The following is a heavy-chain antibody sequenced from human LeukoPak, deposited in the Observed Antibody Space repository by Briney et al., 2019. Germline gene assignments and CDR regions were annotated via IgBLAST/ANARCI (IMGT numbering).Heavy chain of an antibody. Sequence: PGGSLRLSCAASGFTFSSYAMSWVRQAPGKGLEWVSAISGSGGGTYYADSVKGRFTISRDNSKNTLYLQMNSLRAEDTAVYYCAKDRDSSGYYYHFGDFQHWGQGTLVTVSS. CDR1: GFTFSSYA. CDR3: AKDRDSSGYYYHFGDFQH. V-gene: IGHV3-23*01. D-gene: IGHD3-22*01. J-gene: IGHJ1*01. CDR2: ISGSGGGT.